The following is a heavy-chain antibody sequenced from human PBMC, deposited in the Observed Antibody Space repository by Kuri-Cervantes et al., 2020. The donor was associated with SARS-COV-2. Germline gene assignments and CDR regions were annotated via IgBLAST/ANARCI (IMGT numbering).Heavy chain of an antibody. D-gene: IGHD3-10*01. J-gene: IGHJ4*02. CDR1: GFTFTSSA. Sequence: ASVKVSCKASGFTFTSSAMQWVRQARGQGLEWMGWISAYNDQTHYAEKFQGRVTMTKEKSTSTAYMELRSLRSDDTAVYYCARDRSRGFPLGVDYWGQGTLVTVSS. CDR2: ISAYNDQT. V-gene: IGHV1-18*01. CDR3: ARDRSRGFPLGVDY.